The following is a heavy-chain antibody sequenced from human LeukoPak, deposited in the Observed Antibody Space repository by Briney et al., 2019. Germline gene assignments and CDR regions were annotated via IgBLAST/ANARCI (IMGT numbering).Heavy chain of an antibody. CDR3: SRAGWFGELYGPLDF. V-gene: IGHV4-34*01. Sequence: PSETLSLTCAVYGESFNNYYWTWIRQSPGKGLEWIGEINHSGSTNYNPSLKSRVTISVDPSKNQFSLKVTSVIAADTAVYYCSRAGWFGELYGPLDFWGQGTLDTVSS. CDR2: INHSGST. CDR1: GESFNNYY. J-gene: IGHJ4*02. D-gene: IGHD3-10*01.